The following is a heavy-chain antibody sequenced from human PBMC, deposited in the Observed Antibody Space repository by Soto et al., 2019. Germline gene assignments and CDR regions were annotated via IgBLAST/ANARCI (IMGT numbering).Heavy chain of an antibody. J-gene: IGHJ4*02. CDR1: GGSISSSNNY. CDR2: IYYSGST. Sequence: SETLSLTCTVSGGSISSSNNYWSWIRQPPGKGLEWIGYIYYSGSTYYNPSLKSRVTISVDRSKNQFSLKLSSVTAADTAVYYCARGPVDTAMVIFDYWGQGTLVTVSS. CDR3: ARGPVDTAMVIFDY. D-gene: IGHD5-18*01. V-gene: IGHV4-30-4*01.